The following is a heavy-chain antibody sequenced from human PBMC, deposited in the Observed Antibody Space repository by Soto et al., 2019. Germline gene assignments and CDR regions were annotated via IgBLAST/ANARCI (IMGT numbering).Heavy chain of an antibody. J-gene: IGHJ6*02. CDR3: VAELDFGKLSVV. CDR2: TIPLFGTT. D-gene: IGHD3-10*01. Sequence: QVPLVQSSVEVKKPGSSVRVSCKASGDTFKNSVISWVRQAPGQGLEWMGGTIPLFGTTDYAQKFQGRLTITTDESTTTAYMEVSRLTSEDTAVYYCVAELDFGKLSVVWGQGTTVIVSS. V-gene: IGHV1-69*01. CDR1: GDTFKNSV.